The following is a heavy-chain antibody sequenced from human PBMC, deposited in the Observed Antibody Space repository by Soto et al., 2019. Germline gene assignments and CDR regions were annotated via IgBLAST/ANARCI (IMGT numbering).Heavy chain of an antibody. CDR3: AIDRGYNCKYGWFDT. V-gene: IGHV1-18*01. Sequence: QVQLVQSGAEVKKPGASVKVSCKASGYTFTSYGISWVRQAPGQGLEWMGRISGYNGNTNYAQKLQGRVTMTTDTSTRTAYMELRSLRSDDTAVYYCAIDRGYNCKYGWFDTWGQGTLVTVSS. CDR2: ISGYNGNT. D-gene: IGHD1-7*01. J-gene: IGHJ5*02. CDR1: GYTFTSYG.